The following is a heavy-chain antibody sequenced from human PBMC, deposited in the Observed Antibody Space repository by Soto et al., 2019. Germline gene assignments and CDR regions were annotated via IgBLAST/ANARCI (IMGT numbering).Heavy chain of an antibody. CDR3: AADSYYYDSSGSDAFDI. CDR2: IVVGSGNT. V-gene: IGHV1-58*01. Sequence: GASVKVSCKASGFTFTSSAVQWVRQARGQRLEWIGWIVVGSGNTNYAQKFQEGVTITRDMSTSTAYMELSSLRSEDTAVYYCAADSYYYDSSGSDAFDIWGQGTMVTVSS. D-gene: IGHD3-22*01. J-gene: IGHJ3*02. CDR1: GFTFTSSA.